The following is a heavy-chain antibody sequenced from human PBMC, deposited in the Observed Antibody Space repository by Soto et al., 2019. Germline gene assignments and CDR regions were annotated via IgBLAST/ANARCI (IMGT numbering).Heavy chain of an antibody. V-gene: IGHV6-1*01. D-gene: IGHD5-12*01. Sequence: LSLTCVISGDSVSSSSAAWNWIRQSPSRGLEWLGRAYYRSKWYNDYAVSVKSRITINPDTSKNQFSLQLNSVTPEDTAVYYCAREGRGYSGHGPFDYWGQGTQVTVSS. CDR1: GDSVSSSSAA. J-gene: IGHJ4*02. CDR3: AREGRGYSGHGPFDY. CDR2: AYYRSKWYN.